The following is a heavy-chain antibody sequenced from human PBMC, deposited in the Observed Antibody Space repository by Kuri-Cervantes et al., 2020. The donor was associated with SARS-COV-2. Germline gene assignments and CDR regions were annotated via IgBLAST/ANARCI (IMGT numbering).Heavy chain of an antibody. CDR3: ARVKYYDFWSGYSDEGAFDY. V-gene: IGHV1-2*02. Sequence: ASVKVSCKASGYTFTGYYMHWVRQAPGQGLEWMGWINPNSGGTNYAQKFQGRVTTTRDTSTSTVYMELSSLRSEDTAVYYCARVKYYDFWSGYSDEGAFDYWGQGTLVTVSS. J-gene: IGHJ4*02. CDR2: INPNSGGT. D-gene: IGHD3-3*01. CDR1: GYTFTGYY.